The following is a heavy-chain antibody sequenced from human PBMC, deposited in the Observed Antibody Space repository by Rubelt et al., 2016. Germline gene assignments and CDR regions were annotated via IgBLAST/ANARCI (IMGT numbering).Heavy chain of an antibody. CDR2: ISSSSSYT. CDR3: AKDLITFGGPGDY. D-gene: IGHD3-16*01. Sequence: EWVSYISSSSSYTNYADSVKGRFTISRDNAKNSLYLQMNSLRAEDTAVYYCAKDLITFGGPGDYWGQGTLVTVSS. J-gene: IGHJ4*02. V-gene: IGHV3-11*06.